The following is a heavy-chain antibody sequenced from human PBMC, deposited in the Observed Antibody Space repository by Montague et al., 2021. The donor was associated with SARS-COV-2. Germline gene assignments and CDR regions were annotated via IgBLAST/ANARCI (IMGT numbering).Heavy chain of an antibody. D-gene: IGHD6-13*01. J-gene: IGHJ6*02. CDR3: ARVGRQQLVRLSGMDA. V-gene: IGHV3-23*01. CDR1: GFTFSSYA. Sequence: SLRLSCAASGFTFSSYAMSWVRQAPGKGLEWVSAISGSGGSTYYADSVKGRFTISRDNSKNTLYLQMNSLRAEDTAVYYCARVGRQQLVRLSGMDAWGQGTTVTVSS. CDR2: ISGSGGST.